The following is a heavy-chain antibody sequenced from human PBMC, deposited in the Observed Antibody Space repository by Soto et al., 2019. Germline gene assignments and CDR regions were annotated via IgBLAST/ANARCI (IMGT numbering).Heavy chain of an antibody. Sequence: SETLSLTCTVSGGSISSGGYYWSWIRQHPGKGLEWIGYIYYSGSTYYNPSLKSRVTISVGTSKNQFSLKLSSVTAADTAVYYCGGAGYSGYDSAFDIWGQGTMVTVSS. CDR1: GGSISSGGYY. CDR2: IYYSGST. V-gene: IGHV4-31*03. CDR3: GGAGYSGYDSAFDI. D-gene: IGHD5-12*01. J-gene: IGHJ3*02.